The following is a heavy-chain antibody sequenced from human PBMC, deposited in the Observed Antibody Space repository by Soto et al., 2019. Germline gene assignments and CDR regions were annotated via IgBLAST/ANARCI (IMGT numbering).Heavy chain of an antibody. Sequence: GGSLRLSCAASGFTFSSYGMHWVRQAPGKGLEWVAVIWYDGSNKYYADSVKGRFTISRDNSKNTLYLQMNSLRAEDTAVYYCARSPVWSGYYNTRAIFDYWGQGTLVTVSS. D-gene: IGHD3-3*01. V-gene: IGHV3-33*01. J-gene: IGHJ4*02. CDR3: ARSPVWSGYYNTRAIFDY. CDR1: GFTFSSYG. CDR2: IWYDGSNK.